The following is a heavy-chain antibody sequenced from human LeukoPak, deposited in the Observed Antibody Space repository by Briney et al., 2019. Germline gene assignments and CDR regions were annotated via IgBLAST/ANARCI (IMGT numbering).Heavy chain of an antibody. CDR3: AKDPYSSSRRARSQH. CDR1: GFTFSSYA. V-gene: IGHV3-23*01. J-gene: IGHJ1*01. CDR2: ISDSGGST. D-gene: IGHD6-6*01. Sequence: PGGSLRLSCAASGFTFSSYAMSWVRQAPGKGLEWVSTISDSGGSTYYADSVKGRFTISRDNSKNTLYLQMNSLRAEDTAVYYCAKDPYSSSRRARSQHWGQGTLVTVSS.